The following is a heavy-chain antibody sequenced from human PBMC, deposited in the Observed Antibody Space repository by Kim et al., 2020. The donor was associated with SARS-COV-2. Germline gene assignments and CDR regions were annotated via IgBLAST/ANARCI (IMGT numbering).Heavy chain of an antibody. CDR3: AKGIRIAAAVSPFDY. V-gene: IGHV3-9*01. J-gene: IGHJ4*02. D-gene: IGHD6-13*01. Sequence: DSVKGRFTISRDNAKNSLYLQMNSLRAEDTALYYCAKGIRIAAAVSPFDYWGQGTLVTVSS.